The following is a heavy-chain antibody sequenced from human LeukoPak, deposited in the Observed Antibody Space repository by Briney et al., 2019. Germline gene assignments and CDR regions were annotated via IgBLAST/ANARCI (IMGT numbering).Heavy chain of an antibody. J-gene: IGHJ4*02. D-gene: IGHD2-15*01. CDR1: GFTFSSYA. CDR3: AKYSHSGGPRSFDY. V-gene: IGHV3-23*01. CDR2: IVGGVGGT. Sequence: GGSLRLSCAASGFTFSSYAMSWVRQAPGKGLEWVSCIVGGVGGTYYADSVKGRFTISRDNSKNTLYLQMNSLRAEDTAIYYCAKYSHSGGPRSFDYWGQGTLVTVSS.